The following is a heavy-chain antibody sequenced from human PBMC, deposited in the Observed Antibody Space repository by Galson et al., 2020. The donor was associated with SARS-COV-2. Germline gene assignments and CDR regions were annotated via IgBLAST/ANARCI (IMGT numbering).Heavy chain of an antibody. V-gene: IGHV4-34*01. CDR3: ARGRAVTTFYYYYGMDV. J-gene: IGHJ6*04. CDR1: GGSFSGYY. Sequence: SETLSLTCAVYGGSFSGYYWSWIRQPPGKGLEWIGEINHSGSTNYNPSLKSGVTISVDKSKNQFSLKLSSVTAADTAVYYCARGRAVTTFYYYYGMDVWGKGTTVTVSS. CDR2: INHSGST. D-gene: IGHD4-17*01.